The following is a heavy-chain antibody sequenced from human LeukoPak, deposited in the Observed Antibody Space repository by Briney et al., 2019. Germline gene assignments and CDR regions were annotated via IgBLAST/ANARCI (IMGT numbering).Heavy chain of an antibody. CDR2: IYHSGST. V-gene: IGHV4-30-2*01. D-gene: IGHD5-18*01. Sequence: SETLSLTCAVSGGSISSGGYSWSWIRQPPGKGLEWIGYIYHSGSTYYNPSLKSRVTISVDRSKNQFSLKLSSVTAADTAVYYCARASVDTAMVEYYFDYWGQGTLATVSS. CDR3: ARASVDTAMVEYYFDY. J-gene: IGHJ4*02. CDR1: GGSISSGGYS.